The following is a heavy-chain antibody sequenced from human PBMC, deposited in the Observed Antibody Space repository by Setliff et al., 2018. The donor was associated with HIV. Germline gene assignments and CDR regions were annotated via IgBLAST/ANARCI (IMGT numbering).Heavy chain of an antibody. Sequence: PSETLSLTCTVSGGSIKSSSYYWSWIRQPPGKGLEWIGEINHSGSTNYNPSLKSRVTISVDTSKNQFSLKLSSVTAADTAVYYCARGALEDVLMVYAIRYYYYYMDVWGKGTTVTVSS. CDR3: ARGALEDVLMVYAIRYYYYYMDV. J-gene: IGHJ6*03. V-gene: IGHV4-39*07. CDR1: GGSIKSSSYY. D-gene: IGHD2-8*01. CDR2: INHSGST.